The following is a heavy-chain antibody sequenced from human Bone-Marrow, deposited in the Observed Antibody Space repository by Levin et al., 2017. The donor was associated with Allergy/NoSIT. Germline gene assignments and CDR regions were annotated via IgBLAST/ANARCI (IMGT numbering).Heavy chain of an antibody. CDR2: IYPDDSDT. V-gene: IGHV5-51*01. Sequence: PGESLKISCQASGYNFRNFWIAWVRQMPGKGLEWMGIIYPDDSDTRISPSFQGQVTLSADKSIRTAYLRWSSLRPSDTAIYYCARREDIQGHSFDSWGQGTLVSVSS. CDR1: GYNFRNFW. J-gene: IGHJ4*02. CDR3: ARREDIQGHSFDS.